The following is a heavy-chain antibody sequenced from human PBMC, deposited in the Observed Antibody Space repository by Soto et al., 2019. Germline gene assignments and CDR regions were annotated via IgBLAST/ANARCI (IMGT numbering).Heavy chain of an antibody. CDR3: VPRKGDPFT. J-gene: IGHJ4*02. Sequence: PGGSLRLSCAASGFTFDDYAMHWVRQTPGKGLEWVSGISWNSAIIGYADSVKGRFTISRDNSKNTLSLQMNSLRVEDSAVYYCVPRKGDPFTWGPGTLVTVSS. CDR1: GFTFDDYA. V-gene: IGHV3-9*01. D-gene: IGHD3-16*01. CDR2: ISWNSAII.